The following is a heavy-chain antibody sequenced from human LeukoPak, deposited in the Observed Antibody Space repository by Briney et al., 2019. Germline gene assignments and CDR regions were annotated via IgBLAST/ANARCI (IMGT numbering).Heavy chain of an antibody. CDR1: GFTFSSYA. V-gene: IGHV3-23*01. Sequence: GGSLRLSCAASGFTFSSYAMSWVRQAPGKGLEWVSGISGGGDRTYHADSVKGRFTISRDNSKNTLYLQMNSLRAEDTAKYYCAKGGGVATRPGNYFDYWGQGNLVIVSS. CDR3: AKGGGVATRPGNYFDY. J-gene: IGHJ4*02. D-gene: IGHD3-16*01. CDR2: ISGGGDRT.